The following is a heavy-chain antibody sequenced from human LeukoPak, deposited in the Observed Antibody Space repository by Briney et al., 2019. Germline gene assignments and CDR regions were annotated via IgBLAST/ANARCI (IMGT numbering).Heavy chain of an antibody. CDR3: ARDVWFGEPPFNWFDP. D-gene: IGHD3-10*01. Sequence: GASVKVSCKASGYTFTSYYMHWVRQAPGQGLEWMGIINPSGGSTSYAQKFQGRVTITRDTSASTAYMELSSLRSEDTAVYYCARDVWFGEPPFNWFDPWGQGTLVTVSS. J-gene: IGHJ5*02. CDR1: GYTFTSYY. CDR2: INPSGGST. V-gene: IGHV1-46*01.